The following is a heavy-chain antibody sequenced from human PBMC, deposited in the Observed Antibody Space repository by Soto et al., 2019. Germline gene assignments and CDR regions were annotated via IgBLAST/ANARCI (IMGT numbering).Heavy chain of an antibody. Sequence: QVQLVQSGAEVKKPGASVKVSCKASGYTFSSYGISWVRQAPGQGLEWMGWISAYNGNTNYAQKLQGRVTMTTDTPTSTSYIDLRSLRSDDSSVYYCARDQSGYVGHGYWGQGTLVTVSS. CDR3: ARDQSGYVGHGY. V-gene: IGHV1-18*01. D-gene: IGHD5-12*01. J-gene: IGHJ4*02. CDR1: GYTFSSYG. CDR2: ISAYNGNT.